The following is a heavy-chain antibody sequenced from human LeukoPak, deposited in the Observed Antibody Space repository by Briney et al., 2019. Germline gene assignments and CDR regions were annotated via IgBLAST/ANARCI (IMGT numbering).Heavy chain of an antibody. J-gene: IGHJ4*02. CDR2: MSNSGEKT. D-gene: IGHD4-17*01. Sequence: GGSLRLSCAASGCTFSRYSMQWVRQTPGKGREGVGSMSNSGEKTFYGEAVKGRFTISRDNSQNTLYLQMNSLRPEDTAVYYCAKGGASVTRYVDYWGQGTLVTVSS. V-gene: IGHV3-30*18. CDR3: AKGGASVTRYVDY. CDR1: GCTFSRYS.